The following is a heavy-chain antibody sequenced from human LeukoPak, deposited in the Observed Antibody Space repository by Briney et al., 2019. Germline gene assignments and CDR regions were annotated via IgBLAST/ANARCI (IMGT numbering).Heavy chain of an antibody. CDR1: GFTFSSYA. D-gene: IGHD1-20*01. V-gene: IGHV3-23*01. J-gene: IGHJ3*02. CDR2: IIGSGGST. Sequence: GGSLRLSCAASGFTFSSYAMSWVRQAPGKGLEWVSTIIGSGGSTYYADSVKGRFTISRDNPKNALYLQMNSLRAEDTAVYYCAKVAITGDAFDIWGQGTMVTVSS. CDR3: AKVAITGDAFDI.